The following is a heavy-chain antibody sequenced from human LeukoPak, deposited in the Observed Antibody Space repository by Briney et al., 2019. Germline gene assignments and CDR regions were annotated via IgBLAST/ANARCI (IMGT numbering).Heavy chain of an antibody. D-gene: IGHD3-22*01. V-gene: IGHV3-30*18. CDR3: AKGGWRDHYYDSSGPPDY. Sequence: PGRSLRLSCAASGFTFSSYGMHWVRQAPGKGLEWVAVISYDGSNKYYADSVKGRFTISRDNSKNTLYLQMNSLRAEDTAVYYCAKGGWRDHYYDSSGPPDYWGQGTLVTVSS. CDR1: GFTFSSYG. CDR2: ISYDGSNK. J-gene: IGHJ4*02.